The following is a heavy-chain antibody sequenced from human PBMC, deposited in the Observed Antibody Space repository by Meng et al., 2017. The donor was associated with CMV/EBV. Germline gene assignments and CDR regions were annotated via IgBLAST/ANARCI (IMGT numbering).Heavy chain of an antibody. CDR2: IVVGSGNT. CDR1: GFTFTSSA. D-gene: IGHD2-15*01. CDR3: AARIHILPVNTQDLSSGEAFDI. V-gene: IGHV1-58*01. Sequence: SVKVSCKASGFTFTSSAVQWVRQARGQRLEWIGWIVVGSGNTNFAQKFQERVTITRDMSTSTAYMELSSLRSEDTAVYYCAARIHILPVNTQDLSSGEAFDIWGQGTMVTVSS. J-gene: IGHJ3*02.